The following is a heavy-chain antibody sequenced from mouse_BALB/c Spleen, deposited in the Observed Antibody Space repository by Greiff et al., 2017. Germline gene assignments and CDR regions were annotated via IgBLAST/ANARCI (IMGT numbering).Heavy chain of an antibody. CDR2: ISDGGSYT. V-gene: IGHV5-4*02. D-gene: IGHD1-1*01. Sequence: EVNVVESGGGLVKPGGSLKLSCAASGFTFSDYYMYWVRQTPEKRLEWVATISDGGSYTYYPDSVKGRFTISRDNAKNNLYLQMSSLRSEDTALYYCARWALLLRYFDYWGQGTTLTVSS. CDR3: ARWALLLRYFDY. J-gene: IGHJ2*01. CDR1: GFTFSDYY.